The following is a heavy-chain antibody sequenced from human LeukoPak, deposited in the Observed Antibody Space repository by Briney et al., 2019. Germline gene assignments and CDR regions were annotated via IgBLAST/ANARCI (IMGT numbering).Heavy chain of an antibody. CDR2: IKQDGSEK. V-gene: IGHV3-7*01. D-gene: IGHD3-3*01. CDR1: GFTFSSYW. J-gene: IGHJ6*03. Sequence: GGSLRLSCAASGFTFSSYWMSWVRQAPGKGLEWVANIKQDGSEKYYVDSVKGRFTISRDNAKNSLYLQMNSLRAEDTAVYYCARYYDFWSAYSSSYYYMDVWGKGTTVTVSS. CDR3: ARYYDFWSAYSSSYYYMDV.